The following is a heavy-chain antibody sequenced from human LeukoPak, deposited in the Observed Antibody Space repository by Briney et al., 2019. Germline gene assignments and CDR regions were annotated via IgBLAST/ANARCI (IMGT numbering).Heavy chain of an antibody. D-gene: IGHD5-18*01. J-gene: IGHJ4*02. CDR1: GFTVSNNY. Sequence: PGGSLRLSCAVSGFTVSNNYMSWVPQAPGKGLEWVSVIYSGGSTYYADSVKGRFTISRDNSKNTLYLQMNSLRIEDTAVYYCTKDRSYGRSYFDYWGQGTLVTVAS. CDR3: TKDRSYGRSYFDY. CDR2: IYSGGST. V-gene: IGHV3-66*02.